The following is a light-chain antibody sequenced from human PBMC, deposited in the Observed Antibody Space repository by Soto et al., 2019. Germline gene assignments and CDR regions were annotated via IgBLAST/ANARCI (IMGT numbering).Light chain of an antibody. CDR2: EVN. V-gene: IGLV2-8*01. CDR1: SSDVGGYNF. CDR3: SSYAGNNNFVL. Sequence: QSVLTQPPSASGSSGQSVTISCTGTSSDVGGYNFVSWFQQNPGKAPKLMIYEVNKRPSGVPDRFSGSKSGNTASLTVSGLQAEDEADYYCSSYAGNNNFVLFGGGTQLTVL. J-gene: IGLJ2*01.